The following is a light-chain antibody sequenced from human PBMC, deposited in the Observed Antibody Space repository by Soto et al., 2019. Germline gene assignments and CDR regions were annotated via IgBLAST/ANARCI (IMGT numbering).Light chain of an antibody. V-gene: IGKV2-30*01. J-gene: IGKJ4*01. CDR3: RRGSHWRRT. CDR1: QSLVYSDGNTS. CDR2: KVS. Sequence: VVMTQSPLSLPVTLGQPASISCKSSQSLVYSDGNTSLNWFQQRPGQSPRRLIFKVSNRDSGVPDRFSCSGSRTDFTLHISMVVADDVGVCYCRRGSHWRRTFRGGSKVEIK.